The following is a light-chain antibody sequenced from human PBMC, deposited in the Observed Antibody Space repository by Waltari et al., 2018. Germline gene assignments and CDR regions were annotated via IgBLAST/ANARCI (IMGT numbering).Light chain of an antibody. V-gene: IGKV2-30*02. J-gene: IGKJ2*01. CDR1: QRIVHSDVNTH. Sequence: DVVMTQSPLSLPVTIGQAASISCKSSQRIVHSDVNTHLTWLQQRRGQSPRRLSHRVYKRDSGVQDRFSGSGSGTEFTLKISRVEAEYIGVYYCMQGTHWPYTFGQGTKLDIK. CDR2: RVY. CDR3: MQGTHWPYT.